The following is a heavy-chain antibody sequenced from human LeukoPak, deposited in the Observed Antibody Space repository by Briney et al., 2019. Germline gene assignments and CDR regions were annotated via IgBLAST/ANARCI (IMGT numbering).Heavy chain of an antibody. Sequence: SETLSLTCALYGGSFSGYYWSWIRQPPGKGLEWIGEINHSGSTYYNPSLKSRVTISVDTSKNQFSLKLSSVTAADTAVYYCARGESSAFYYYYYYMDVWGKGTTVTVSS. CDR3: ARGESSAFYYYYYYMDV. D-gene: IGHD3-10*01. CDR1: GGSFSGYY. J-gene: IGHJ6*03. V-gene: IGHV4-34*09. CDR2: INHSGST.